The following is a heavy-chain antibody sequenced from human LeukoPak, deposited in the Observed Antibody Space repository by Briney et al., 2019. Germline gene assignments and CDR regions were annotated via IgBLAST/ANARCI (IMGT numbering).Heavy chain of an antibody. V-gene: IGHV4-59*08. Sequence: SETLSLTCTVSGGSISSYYWSWIRQPPGKGLEWIGYIYYSGSTNYNPSLKSRVTISVDTSKNQFSLKLSSVTAADTAVYYCASHPYSGRTNWFDPWGQGTLVTVSS. CDR3: ASHPYSGRTNWFDP. CDR2: IYYSGST. J-gene: IGHJ5*02. CDR1: GGSISSYY. D-gene: IGHD1-26*01.